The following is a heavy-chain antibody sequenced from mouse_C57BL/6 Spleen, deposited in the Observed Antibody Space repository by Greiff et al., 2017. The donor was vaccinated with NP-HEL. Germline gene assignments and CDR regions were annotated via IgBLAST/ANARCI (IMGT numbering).Heavy chain of an antibody. CDR2: ISNLAYSI. CDR3: ARPGASYWYFDV. V-gene: IGHV5-15*01. Sequence: EVNVVESGGGLVQPGGSLKLSCAASGFTFSDYGMAWVRQAPRKGPEWVAFISNLAYSIYYADTVTGRFTISRENAKNTLYLEMSSLRSEDTAMYYCARPGASYWYFDVWGTGTTVTVSS. D-gene: IGHD3-1*01. J-gene: IGHJ1*03. CDR1: GFTFSDYG.